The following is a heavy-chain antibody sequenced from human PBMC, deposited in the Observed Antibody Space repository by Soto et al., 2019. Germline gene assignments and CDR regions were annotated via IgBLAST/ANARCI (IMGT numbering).Heavy chain of an antibody. Sequence: GASVKVSCEASGGTFSSYTISWVRQAPGQGLEWMGRIIPILGIANYAQKFQGRVTITADKSTSTAYMELSSLRSEDTAVYYCARVGVGYCSSTSCFDYWGQGTLVTVS. V-gene: IGHV1-69*02. J-gene: IGHJ4*02. CDR2: IIPILGIA. CDR1: GGTFSSYT. CDR3: ARVGVGYCSSTSCFDY. D-gene: IGHD2-2*01.